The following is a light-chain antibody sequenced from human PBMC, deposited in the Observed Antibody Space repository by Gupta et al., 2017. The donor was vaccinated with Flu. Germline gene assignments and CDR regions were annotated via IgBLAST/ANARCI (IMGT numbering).Light chain of an antibody. CDR3: QQSDGTPFT. CDR1: QSISTY. Sequence: DLQMTQSPSSLSASVGDKVTMTCRASQSISTYVNWYQQKVGKAPKLLISDASSLQSGVPSRFSGSGSGTEFSLTISRLQPEDFATYHCQQSDGTPFTFGQGTRVEIK. V-gene: IGKV1-39*01. J-gene: IGKJ5*01. CDR2: DAS.